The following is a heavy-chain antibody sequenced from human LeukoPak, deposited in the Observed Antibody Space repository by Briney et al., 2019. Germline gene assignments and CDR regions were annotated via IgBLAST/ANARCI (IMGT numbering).Heavy chain of an antibody. CDR3: AKGNGYSYGRYYFDY. CDR2: ITASGGNT. D-gene: IGHD5-18*01. Sequence: GGSLRLSCAASGFTFSSYAMGWVRQAPGKGLEWVSAITASGGNTYYADSVKGRFTISRDNSKNTLYLQVNSLRAEVTAVYYCAKGNGYSYGRYYFDYWGQGTLVTVSS. J-gene: IGHJ4*02. CDR1: GFTFSSYA. V-gene: IGHV3-23*01.